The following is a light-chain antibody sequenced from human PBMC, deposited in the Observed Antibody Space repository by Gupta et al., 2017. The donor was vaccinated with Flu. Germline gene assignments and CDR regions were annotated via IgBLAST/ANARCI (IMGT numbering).Light chain of an antibody. CDR3: QQSDDMPRT. CDR2: AAS. J-gene: IGKJ1*01. V-gene: IGKV1-39*01. CDR1: QSVRTY. Sequence: DIQMTQSPSSLSASVGDSVTITCRSSQSVRTYLNWYQQKAGGDPKLLIYAASNLHNGVPSRFSGSGSGTDFIFTITSLQPEDFATYYCQQSDDMPRTFGQGTKVEIK.